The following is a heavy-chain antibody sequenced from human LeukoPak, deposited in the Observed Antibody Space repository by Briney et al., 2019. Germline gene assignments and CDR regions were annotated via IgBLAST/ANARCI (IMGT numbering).Heavy chain of an antibody. CDR3: AREGDGYDSPIDS. CDR2: ITSSSNI. D-gene: IGHD5-24*01. V-gene: IGHV3-69-1*02. J-gene: IGHJ4*02. CDR1: GFNFRKHW. Sequence: GGSLRLSCAATGFNFRKHWMSWVRQAPGKGLGWVSSITSSSNIYYGDSVKGRFTISRDNARNSLYLQMDSLRAEDTAVYYCAREGDGYDSPIDSWGQGTLVTVSS.